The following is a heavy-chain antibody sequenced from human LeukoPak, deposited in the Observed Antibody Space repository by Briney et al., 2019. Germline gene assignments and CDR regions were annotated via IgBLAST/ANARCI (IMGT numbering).Heavy chain of an antibody. V-gene: IGHV4-59*08. CDR3: ARHWETSSWYVDY. J-gene: IGHJ4*02. D-gene: IGHD6-13*01. Sequence: SEALSLTCTVSGGSISSYYWSWIRQPPGKGLEWIGYIYYSGSTNYNPSLKSRVTISVDTSKNQLSLKLSSVTAADTAVYYCARHWETSSWYVDYWGQGTLVTVSS. CDR2: IYYSGST. CDR1: GGSISSYY.